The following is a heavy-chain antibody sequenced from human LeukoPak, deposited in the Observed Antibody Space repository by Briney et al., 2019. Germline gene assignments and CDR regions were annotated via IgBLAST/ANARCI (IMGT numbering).Heavy chain of an antibody. CDR2: IYHSGST. D-gene: IGHD1-26*01. J-gene: IGHJ4*02. CDR1: GYSISSGYY. V-gene: IGHV4-38-2*02. Sequence: SETLSLTCTVSGYSISSGYYWGWIRQPPGKGLEWIGSIYHSGSTYYNPSLKSRVTISVGTSKNQFSLKLSSVTAADTAVYYCARRQADRRRIVGATTGGYYFDYWGQGTLVTVSS. CDR3: ARRQADRRRIVGATTGGYYFDY.